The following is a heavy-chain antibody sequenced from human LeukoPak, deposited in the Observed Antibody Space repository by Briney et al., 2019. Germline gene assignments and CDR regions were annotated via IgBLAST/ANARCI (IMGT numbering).Heavy chain of an antibody. CDR2: IIPILGIA. Sequence: SVKVSCKASGGTFSSYAISWVRQAPGQGLEWMGRIIPILGIANYAQKFQGRVTITADKSTSTAYMELSSLRSDDTAVYYCARDRGSYYNIFDSWGQGTLVTVSS. J-gene: IGHJ4*02. D-gene: IGHD3-10*01. CDR1: GGTFSSYA. CDR3: ARDRGSYYNIFDS. V-gene: IGHV1-69*04.